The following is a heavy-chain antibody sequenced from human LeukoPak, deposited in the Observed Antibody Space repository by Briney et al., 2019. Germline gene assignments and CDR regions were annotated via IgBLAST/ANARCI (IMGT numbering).Heavy chain of an antibody. D-gene: IGHD5-12*01. CDR2: ISGSGGST. CDR1: GFTFSSYA. V-gene: IGHV3-23*01. Sequence: PGGSLRLSCAASGFTFSSYATSWVRQAPGKGLEWVSAISGSGGSTYYADSVKGRFTISRDNSKNTLYLQMNSLRAEDTAVYYCAKDPYSGYDRSYYYYMDVWGKGTTVTVSS. CDR3: AKDPYSGYDRSYYYYMDV. J-gene: IGHJ6*03.